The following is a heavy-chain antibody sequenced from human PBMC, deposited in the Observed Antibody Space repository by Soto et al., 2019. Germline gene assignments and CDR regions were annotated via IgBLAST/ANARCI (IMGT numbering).Heavy chain of an antibody. CDR2: ITRDGYNK. V-gene: IGHV3-30*04. CDR1: GFIFENYA. D-gene: IGHD6-6*01. CDR3: TKSSGGSSSVGMDY. J-gene: IGHJ4*02. Sequence: GGSLRLSCAVSGFIFENYALNWVRQAPGEGLEWVASITRDGYNKYYADSVKGRFTISRDNSRDTLSLQMAALRTEDSSIYYCTKSSGGSSSVGMDYWGQGTRVTVSS.